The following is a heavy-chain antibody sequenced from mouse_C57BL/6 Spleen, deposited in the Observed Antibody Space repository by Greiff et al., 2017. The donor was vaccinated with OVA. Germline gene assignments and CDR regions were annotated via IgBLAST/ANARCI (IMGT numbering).Heavy chain of an antibody. V-gene: IGHV1-82*01. J-gene: IGHJ3*01. Sequence: VQLQQSGPELVKPGASVKISCTASGYAFTSSWMHWVKQRPGKGLEWIGRIYPGDGDTNYNGKFKGKATLTADKSSSTAYMQLSSLTSEDSAVYFCASTWAWLAYWGQGTLVTVSA. CDR3: ASTWAWLAY. CDR2: IYPGDGDT. CDR1: GYAFTSSW.